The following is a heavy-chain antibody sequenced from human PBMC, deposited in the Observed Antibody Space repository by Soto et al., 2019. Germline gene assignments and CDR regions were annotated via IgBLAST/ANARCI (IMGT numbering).Heavy chain of an antibody. D-gene: IGHD3-22*01. CDR3: AREGGYFDSSGSGVYHYHGVDV. Sequence: ETLSRACAVSGGSISTYFWSWIRQPSGGGLEWIGRIYTTGSTNYNPSLKSRVTMSLDTSRNQFSLKLSSVTAADTDVYYCAREGGYFDSSGSGVYHYHGVDVWGQGTTVTVYS. J-gene: IGHJ6*02. CDR1: GGSISTYF. V-gene: IGHV4-4*07. CDR2: IYTTGST.